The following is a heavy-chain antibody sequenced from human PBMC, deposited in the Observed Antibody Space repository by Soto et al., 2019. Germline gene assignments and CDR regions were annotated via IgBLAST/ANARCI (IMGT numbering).Heavy chain of an antibody. CDR1: GFNIKSFG. CDR2: ISYDGKEK. Sequence: QVRLVESGGGVVQPGRSLRLSCAASGFNIKSFGMHRVRQAPGKGLEWIAFISYDGKEKQYADSVKGRFTVSTDNSNTLFLQMDGLRGEDTAVYFCAKDLSYGTDWPYFDRRGQGTLVIVSS. J-gene: IGHJ4*02. V-gene: IGHV3-30*18. CDR3: AKDLSYGTDWPYFDR. D-gene: IGHD3-16*01.